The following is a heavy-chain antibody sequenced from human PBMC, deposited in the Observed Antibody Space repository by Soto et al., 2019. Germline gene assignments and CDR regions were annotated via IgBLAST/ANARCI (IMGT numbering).Heavy chain of an antibody. CDR2: IYYSGST. J-gene: IGHJ4*02. CDR3: ASSVVVTAIPLFREVYYFDY. V-gene: IGHV4-31*03. D-gene: IGHD2-21*02. CDR1: GGSISSGGYY. Sequence: TLSLTCTVSGGSISSGGYYWSWIRQHPGKGLEWIGYIYYSGSTYYNPSLKSRVTISVDTSKNQFSLKLSSVTAADTAVYYCASSVVVTAIPLFREVYYFDYWRQGTLVTVSS.